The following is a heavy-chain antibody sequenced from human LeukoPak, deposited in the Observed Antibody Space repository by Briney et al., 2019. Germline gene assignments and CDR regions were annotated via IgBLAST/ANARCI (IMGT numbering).Heavy chain of an antibody. CDR2: VSRSSSYT. CDR3: ARMLATFDAFDI. J-gene: IGHJ3*02. Sequence: GGSLRLSCAASGFTFSDYYMSWIRQAPGKGLEWVSYVSRSSSYTNYADSVKGRFTISRDDAKDSLYLQMNTLRAEDTAVYYCARMLATFDAFDIWGQGTMVSVSS. V-gene: IGHV3-11*03. D-gene: IGHD2/OR15-2a*01. CDR1: GFTFSDYY.